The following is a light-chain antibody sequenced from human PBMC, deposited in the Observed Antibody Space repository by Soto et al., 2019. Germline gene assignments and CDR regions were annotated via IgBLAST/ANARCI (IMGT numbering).Light chain of an antibody. CDR3: QQYGSSGT. Sequence: EIVLTQSPGTLSLSPGERATLSCRASQSVSNNYLAWYQQKSGQAPRLLIYGAFSRANGIPVRFSGSASGTDFTLIISRLEPEDVAVYYCQQYGSSGTFGQGTKVDIK. CDR1: QSVSNNY. CDR2: GAF. V-gene: IGKV3-20*01. J-gene: IGKJ1*01.